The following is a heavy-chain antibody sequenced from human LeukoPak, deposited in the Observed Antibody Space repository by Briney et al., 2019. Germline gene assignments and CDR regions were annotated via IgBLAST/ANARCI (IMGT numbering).Heavy chain of an antibody. Sequence: GGSLRLSCAASGFIFSKYGMHWVRQAPGKGLEWVAFIQYNGTNKDYADSVKGRFTIPRDNAKNSLYLQINSLRAEDTAVYYCARGRIAVAGTYIPSNWGPQLYYMDVWGKGTTVTVSS. CDR1: GFIFSKYG. CDR3: ARGRIAVAGTYIPSNWGPQLYYMDV. D-gene: IGHD6-19*01. J-gene: IGHJ6*03. CDR2: IQYNGTNK. V-gene: IGHV3-30*02.